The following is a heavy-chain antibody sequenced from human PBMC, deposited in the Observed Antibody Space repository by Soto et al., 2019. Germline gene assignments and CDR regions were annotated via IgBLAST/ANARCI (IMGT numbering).Heavy chain of an antibody. CDR1: GFTFSSSE. Sequence: EVQLVESGGGLVQPGGSLRLSCVASGFTFSSSEMYWVRQAPGKGLEWVSYIHPAGQPIFFADSVKGRFTISRDNAKKSVYLPMNSLRAYDTAVYYCARRVSTWGQGTMVTVSS. CDR3: ARRVST. V-gene: IGHV3-48*03. D-gene: IGHD2-2*01. CDR2: IHPAGQPI. J-gene: IGHJ3*01.